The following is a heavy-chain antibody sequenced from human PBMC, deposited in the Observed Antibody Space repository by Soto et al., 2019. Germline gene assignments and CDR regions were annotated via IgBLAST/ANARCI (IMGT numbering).Heavy chain of an antibody. V-gene: IGHV1-69*13. Sequence: SVKVSCKASGGTFSSYAISWVRQAPGQGLEWMGGIIPILGTANYAQKFQGRVTITADESTSTAYMELSSLRSEDTAVYYCARVGDSSSSGNYYYYGMDVWGQGTTVTVSS. D-gene: IGHD6-6*01. J-gene: IGHJ6*02. CDR2: IIPILGTA. CDR3: ARVGDSSSSGNYYYYGMDV. CDR1: GGTFSSYA.